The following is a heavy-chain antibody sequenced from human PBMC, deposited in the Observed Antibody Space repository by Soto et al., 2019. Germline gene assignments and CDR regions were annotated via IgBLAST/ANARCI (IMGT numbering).Heavy chain of an antibody. Sequence: PSEALSLTCTVSVGSISSYYWSWIRQPPGKGLEWIGYIYYSGSTNYNPSLKSRVTISVDTSKNQFSLKLSSVTAADTAVYYCARASSWYDPFDYWGQGTLVTVS. V-gene: IGHV4-59*01. J-gene: IGHJ4*02. CDR3: ARASSWYDPFDY. CDR2: IYYSGST. CDR1: VGSISSYY. D-gene: IGHD6-13*01.